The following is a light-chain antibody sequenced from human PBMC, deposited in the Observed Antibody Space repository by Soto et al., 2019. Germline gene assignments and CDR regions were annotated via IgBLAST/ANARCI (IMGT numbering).Light chain of an antibody. V-gene: IGKV1-5*03. CDR2: KAS. CDR3: QHSNSYSEA. Sequence: DIQMTQSPSTLAGSVGDRVTITCRASQTSSSWLAWYQQKPGKAPKLLIYKASTLKSGVPSRFSGSGSGTEFNLTISSLQPDDFATHYCQHSNSYSEAFGQGHKVELK. J-gene: IGKJ1*01. CDR1: QTSSSW.